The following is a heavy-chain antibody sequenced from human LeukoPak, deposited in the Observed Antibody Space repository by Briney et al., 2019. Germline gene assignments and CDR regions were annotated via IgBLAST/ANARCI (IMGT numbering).Heavy chain of an antibody. CDR1: GGSISSSSYY. V-gene: IGHV4-39*07. Sequence: SETLSLTCTVSGGSISSSSYYWGWIRQPPGKGLEWIGSIYYSGSTYYNPSLKSRVTISVDTSKNQFSLKLSSVTAADTAVYYCARSDSGYEIVVVTATAGDAFDIWGQGTMVTVSS. CDR3: ARSDSGYEIVVVTATAGDAFDI. CDR2: IYYSGST. J-gene: IGHJ3*02. D-gene: IGHD2-21*02.